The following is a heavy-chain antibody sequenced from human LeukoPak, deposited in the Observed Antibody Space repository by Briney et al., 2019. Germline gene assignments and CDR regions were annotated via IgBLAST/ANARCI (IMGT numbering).Heavy chain of an antibody. CDR3: ARDLSEKGVTRGGYNLMEGSNWFDP. J-gene: IGHJ5*02. CDR2: ISSSGSTK. D-gene: IGHD5-24*01. CDR1: GFTFSSYE. Sequence: PGGSLRLSCAASGFTFSSYEMNWVRQAPGKGLEWVSYISSSGSTKYYADSVKGRFTISRDNAKNSLYLQMNSLRAEDTAVYYCARDLSEKGVTRGGYNLMEGSNWFDPWGQGTLVTVSS. V-gene: IGHV3-48*03.